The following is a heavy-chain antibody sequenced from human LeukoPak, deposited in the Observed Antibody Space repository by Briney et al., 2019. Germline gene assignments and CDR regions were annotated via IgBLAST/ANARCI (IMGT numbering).Heavy chain of an antibody. V-gene: IGHV1-18*01. Sequence: ASVKVSCKASGYTFTSYGISWVRQAPGQGLEWMGWISAYNGNTNYAQKLQGRVTMTTDTSTSTAYMELRSLRSDDTAVYYCAREKNLPHYDYVWGSRALDYWGQGTLVTVSS. CDR3: AREKNLPHYDYVWGSRALDY. CDR1: GYTFTSYG. CDR2: ISAYNGNT. D-gene: IGHD3-16*01. J-gene: IGHJ4*02.